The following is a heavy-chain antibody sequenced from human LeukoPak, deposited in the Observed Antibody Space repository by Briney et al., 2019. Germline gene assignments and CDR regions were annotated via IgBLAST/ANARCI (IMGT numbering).Heavy chain of an antibody. Sequence: GGSLRLSCAASGFTFSSYAMSWVRQAPGKGLEWVSAITDSGDRTYFADSVRGRFTMSRDNSKNTVYLQMNSLRAEDTAVYYCALFYDSSGYYLNRDAFDIWGQGTMVTVSS. V-gene: IGHV3-23*01. D-gene: IGHD3-22*01. CDR3: ALFYDSSGYYLNRDAFDI. J-gene: IGHJ3*02. CDR2: ITDSGDRT. CDR1: GFTFSSYA.